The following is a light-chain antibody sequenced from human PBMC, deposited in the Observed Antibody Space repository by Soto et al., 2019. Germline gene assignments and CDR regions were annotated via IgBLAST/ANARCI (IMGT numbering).Light chain of an antibody. CDR1: SSDVGGYNY. J-gene: IGLJ2*01. CDR2: EVS. V-gene: IGLV2-8*01. CDR3: SSYAGSNIV. Sequence: QYALTQPPSASGSRGQSVTISCTGTSSDVGGYNYVSWYQQHPGKAPKLMIYEVSKRPSGVPDRFSGSKSGNTASLTVSGLQAEDESDYYCSSYAGSNIVFGGGTKLTVL.